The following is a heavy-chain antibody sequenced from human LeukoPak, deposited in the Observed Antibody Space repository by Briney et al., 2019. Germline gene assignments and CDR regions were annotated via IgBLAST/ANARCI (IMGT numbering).Heavy chain of an antibody. V-gene: IGHV1-46*01. CDR1: GYTFTSYS. CDR2: INPSGGTT. J-gene: IGHJ4*02. Sequence: ASVKVSCKASGYTFTSYSIHWVRQAPGQGLEWMGIINPSGGTTTYTQKFQGRVTMTRNTSISTAYMELSSLRSEDTAVYYCARGDWAPEYWGQGTLVTVSS. D-gene: IGHD3-9*01. CDR3: ARGDWAPEY.